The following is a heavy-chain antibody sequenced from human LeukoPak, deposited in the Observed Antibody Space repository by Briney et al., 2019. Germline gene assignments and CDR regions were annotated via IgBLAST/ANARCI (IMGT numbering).Heavy chain of an antibody. J-gene: IGHJ4*02. CDR2: IRYDGSNK. Sequence: PGGSLTLSCAASGFTFSSYAMHWVRQPPGKGREWVAFIRYDGSNKYDADSVKGRFTISRDNSKNTLYLQMNSLRAEDTAVYYCAKDHGSGWLYYFDYWGQGTLVTVSS. CDR3: AKDHGSGWLYYFDY. D-gene: IGHD6-19*01. CDR1: GFTFSSYA. V-gene: IGHV3-30*02.